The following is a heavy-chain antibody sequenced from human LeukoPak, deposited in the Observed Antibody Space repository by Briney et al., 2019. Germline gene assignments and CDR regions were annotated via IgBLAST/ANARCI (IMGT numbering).Heavy chain of an antibody. Sequence: ASVKVSCKASGYTFKNYGISWVRQVPGQGLEWMGWIGAYNGYTKYAQKVQGRVTMTTDTSTSTAYMELRSLRSDDTAVYYCARGAVNRYNWNDDNYYYYYMDVWGKGTTVIISS. CDR3: ARGAVNRYNWNDDNYYYYYMDV. D-gene: IGHD1-1*01. CDR2: IGAYNGYT. CDR1: GYTFKNYG. J-gene: IGHJ6*03. V-gene: IGHV1-18*01.